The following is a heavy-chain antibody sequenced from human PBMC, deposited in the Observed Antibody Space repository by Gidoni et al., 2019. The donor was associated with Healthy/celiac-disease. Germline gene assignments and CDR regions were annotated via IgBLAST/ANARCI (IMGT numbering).Heavy chain of an antibody. CDR3: ARDPLASSRYYYYGMDV. J-gene: IGHJ6*02. CDR2: IYYSGST. Sequence: QVQLQESGPGLVKPSQTLSLTCTVSGGSISSGDYYWSWIRQPPGKGLEWIGYIYYSGSTYYNPSLKSRVTISVDTSKNQFSLKLSSVTAADTAVYYCARDPLASSRYYYYGMDVWGQGTTVTVSS. D-gene: IGHD6-13*01. V-gene: IGHV4-30-4*01. CDR1: GGSISSGDYY.